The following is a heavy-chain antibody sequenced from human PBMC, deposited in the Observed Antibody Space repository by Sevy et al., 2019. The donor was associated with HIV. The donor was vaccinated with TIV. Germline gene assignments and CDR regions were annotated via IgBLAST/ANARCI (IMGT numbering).Heavy chain of an antibody. CDR3: AMCEYCSGGSGLRPAFDY. J-gene: IGHJ4*02. Sequence: GGSLRLSCAASGFTFSSYSMNWVRQAPGKGLEWVSYISSSSSTIYYADSVKGRFTISRDNAKNSLYLQMNSLRDEDMAVYYCAMCEYCSGGSGLRPAFDYWGQRTLVTVSS. D-gene: IGHD2-15*01. CDR1: GFTFSSYS. V-gene: IGHV3-48*02. CDR2: ISSSSSTI.